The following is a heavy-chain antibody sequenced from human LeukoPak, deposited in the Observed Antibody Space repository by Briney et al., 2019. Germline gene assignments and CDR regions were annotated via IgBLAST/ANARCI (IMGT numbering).Heavy chain of an antibody. CDR1: GGSISSYY. D-gene: IGHD3-9*01. CDR3: ARVPPLRYFDY. Sequence: TSETLSLTCTVSGGSISSYYWSWIRQPPGKGLEWIGYIYYNGSTNYSPSLKSRVTISVDTSKNQFSLKLSSVTAADTAVYYCARVPPLRYFDYWGQGTLVTVSS. J-gene: IGHJ4*02. CDR2: IYYNGST. V-gene: IGHV4-59*01.